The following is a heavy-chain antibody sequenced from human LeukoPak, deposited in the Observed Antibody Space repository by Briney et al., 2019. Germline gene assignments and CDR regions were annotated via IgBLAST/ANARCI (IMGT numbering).Heavy chain of an antibody. J-gene: IGHJ6*03. D-gene: IGHD1-14*01. Sequence: PSETLSLTCAVYGGSFSGYYWSWIRQPPGKGLEWIGEINHSGSTNYNPSLKSRVTISVDTSKNQFSLKLSSVTAADTAVYYCARGLDTANRYYHYYMDVWGKGTTVTVSS. CDR1: GGSFSGYY. CDR3: ARGLDTANRYYHYYMDV. CDR2: INHSGST. V-gene: IGHV4-34*01.